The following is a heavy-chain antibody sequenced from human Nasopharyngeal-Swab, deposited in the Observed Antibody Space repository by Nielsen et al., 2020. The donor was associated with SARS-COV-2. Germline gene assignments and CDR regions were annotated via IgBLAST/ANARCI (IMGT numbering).Heavy chain of an antibody. CDR2: ISAYNGNT. V-gene: IGHV1-18*04. D-gene: IGHD6-13*01. CDR3: ARKPGIAAAGTLDY. J-gene: IGHJ4*02. Sequence: ASVTVSCKASGYTFTSYGISWVRQAPGQGLEWMGWISAYNGNTNYAQKLQGRVTMTTDTSTSTAYMELRSLRSDDTAVYYCARKPGIAAAGTLDYWGQGTLVTVSS. CDR1: GYTFTSYG.